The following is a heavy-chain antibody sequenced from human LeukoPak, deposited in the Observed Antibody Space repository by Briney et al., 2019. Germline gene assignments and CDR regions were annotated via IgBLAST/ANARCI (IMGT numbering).Heavy chain of an antibody. V-gene: IGHV4-59*01. Sequence: SETLSLTCTVSGGSISSYYWSWIRQPPGRGLEWIGYVYDIGTTNYNPSLKSGVTISLDTPKNQFSLKLASVTAADTVVYYCARQKRGGGLAGTLGDYYYYYYMDVWGRGTTVTVSS. CDR3: ARQKRGGGLAGTLGDYYYYYYMDV. D-gene: IGHD1-20*01. CDR2: VYDIGTT. CDR1: GGSISSYY. J-gene: IGHJ6*03.